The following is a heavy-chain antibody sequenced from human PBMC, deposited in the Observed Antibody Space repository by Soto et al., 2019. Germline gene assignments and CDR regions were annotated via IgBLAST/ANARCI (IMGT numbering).Heavy chain of an antibody. CDR1: GGTFNNYA. Sequence: QVQLAQSGAEVKKRGSSVKVSCRVSGGTFNNYAISWVRQAPGEGLEWMGGIIPAFGTPKYAQRFQDRVTISADVYADTADMELPSLTSDDTAVYYCARDTREITRVRGVIPYYIYHMDVWGPGTTVAVSS. V-gene: IGHV1-69*01. J-gene: IGHJ6*02. CDR2: IIPAFGTP. D-gene: IGHD3-10*01. CDR3: ARDTREITRVRGVIPYYIYHMDV.